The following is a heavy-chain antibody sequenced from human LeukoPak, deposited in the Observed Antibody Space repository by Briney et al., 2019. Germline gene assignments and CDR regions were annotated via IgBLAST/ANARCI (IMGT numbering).Heavy chain of an antibody. CDR2: IFYSGST. CDR1: GCSISSYY. Sequence: SETLSLTCTVSGCSISSYYWSWIRQPPGKGLEWIGYIFYSGSTNYNPSLKSRVTISVDTSKNQFSLKLSSVTTADTAVYYCARDIAVAGPDYWGQGTLVTVSS. CDR3: ARDIAVAGPDY. J-gene: IGHJ4*02. D-gene: IGHD6-19*01. V-gene: IGHV4-59*12.